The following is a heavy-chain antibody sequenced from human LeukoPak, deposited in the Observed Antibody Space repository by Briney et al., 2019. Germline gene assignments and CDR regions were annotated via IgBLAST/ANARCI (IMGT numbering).Heavy chain of an antibody. CDR2: ISSSSSHI. J-gene: IGHJ4*02. Sequence: PGGSLRLSCAASGFTFSSYSMNWVRQAPGKGLEWVSSISSSSSHIYYADSVKGRFTISRDNAKNSLYLQMNSLRAEDTAVYYCARELDSSGYYYFDYWGQGTLVTVSS. CDR1: GFTFSSYS. D-gene: IGHD3-22*01. V-gene: IGHV3-21*01. CDR3: ARELDSSGYYYFDY.